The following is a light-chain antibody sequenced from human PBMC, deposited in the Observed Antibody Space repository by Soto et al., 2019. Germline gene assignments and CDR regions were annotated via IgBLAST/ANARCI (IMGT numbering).Light chain of an antibody. J-gene: IGLJ1*01. V-gene: IGLV2-14*01. Sequence: QSALTQPASVSGSPGQSITISCTGTSSDVGGYDYVSWYQQHPGKAPKLIIFEVNNRPSGISSRFSGSKSANTASLAISGLQGEDEADYYCSSYTSSSTPLYVFGTGTKLTVL. CDR3: SSYTSSSTPLYV. CDR2: EVN. CDR1: SSDVGGYDY.